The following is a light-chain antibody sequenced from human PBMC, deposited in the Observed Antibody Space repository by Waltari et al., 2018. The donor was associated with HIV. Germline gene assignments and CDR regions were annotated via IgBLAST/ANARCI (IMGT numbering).Light chain of an antibody. CDR2: GDT. Sequence: SYVLTQPPSVSVAPGQTANLTCWGTNVESKSVKWYQQGAGKAPMLVLYGDTDRPSGVPERFSGSNFGNTATLTISRVEAGDEGDYYCYVWESSSDEYVFGAGTKVTV. CDR1: NVESKS. CDR3: YVWESSSDEYV. V-gene: IGLV3-21*02. J-gene: IGLJ1*01.